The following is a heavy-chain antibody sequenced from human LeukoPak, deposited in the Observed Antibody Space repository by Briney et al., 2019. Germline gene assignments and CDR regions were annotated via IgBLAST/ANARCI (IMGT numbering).Heavy chain of an antibody. J-gene: IGHJ4*02. CDR1: GYTFTGYY. Sequence: ASVKVSCKASGYTFTGYYMHWVRQAPGQGLEWMGWISPNSGGTNYAQKFQGRVTMTRDTSISTAYMELSRLRSDDTAVYYCARAGDEGRIAAPLSHWGQGTLVTVSS. CDR2: ISPNSGGT. V-gene: IGHV1-2*02. CDR3: ARAGDEGRIAAPLSH. D-gene: IGHD6-13*01.